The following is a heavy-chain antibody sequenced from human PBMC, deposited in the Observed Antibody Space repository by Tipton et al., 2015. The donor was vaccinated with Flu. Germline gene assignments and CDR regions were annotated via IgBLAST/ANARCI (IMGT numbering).Heavy chain of an antibody. V-gene: IGHV3-21*01. CDR3: ARSSGTTPGY. CDR1: GFTFSSYS. J-gene: IGHJ4*02. Sequence: LSLTCAASGFTFSSYSMNWVRQAPGKGLEWVSSISSSSSYIYYADSVKGRFTISRDNAKNSLYLQMNSLRAEDTAVYYCARSSGTTPGYWGQGTLVTVSS. CDR2: ISSSSSYI. D-gene: IGHD3-10*01.